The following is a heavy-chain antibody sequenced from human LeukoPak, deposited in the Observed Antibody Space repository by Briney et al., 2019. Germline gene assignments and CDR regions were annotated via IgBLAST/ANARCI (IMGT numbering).Heavy chain of an antibody. CDR1: GGPISSSSYY. Sequence: PPETLSLTCTVSGGPISSSSYYWGWIRQPPGKGLEWIGSIYYSGSTYYNPSLKSRVTISVDTSKNQFSLKLSSVTAADTAVYYCARIRGITYYFDYWGQGTLVTVSS. CDR3: ARIRGITYYFDY. CDR2: IYYSGST. V-gene: IGHV4-39*01. D-gene: IGHD3-16*01. J-gene: IGHJ4*01.